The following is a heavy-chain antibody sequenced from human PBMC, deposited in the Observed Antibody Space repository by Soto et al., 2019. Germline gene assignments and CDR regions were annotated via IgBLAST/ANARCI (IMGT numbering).Heavy chain of an antibody. J-gene: IGHJ4*02. D-gene: IGHD5-12*01. CDR1: GFTFSSYS. V-gene: IGHV3-21*01. CDR3: ARDRRDGYNFDY. Sequence: EVQLVESGGGLVKPGGSLRLSCAASGFTFSSYSMNWVRQAPGKGLEWVSSISSSGSYIYYADSVKGRFTISRDNAKNSLYLQMNSLRAEDTAVYYCARDRRDGYNFDYWGQGTLVNVSS. CDR2: ISSSGSYI.